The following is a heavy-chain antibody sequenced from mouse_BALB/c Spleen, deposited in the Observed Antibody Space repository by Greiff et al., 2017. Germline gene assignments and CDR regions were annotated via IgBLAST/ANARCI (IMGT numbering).Heavy chain of an antibody. CDR1: GYNFTSYW. J-gene: IGHJ3*01. CDR2: IYPGSGST. D-gene: IGHD2-3*01. V-gene: IGHV1-55*01. Sequence: VQLQQPGAELVKPGTSVKLSCKASGYNFTSYWINWVKLRPGQGLEWIGDIYPGSGSTNYNEKFKSKATLTVDTSSSTAYMQLSSLASEDSALYYCARSWLDGYYVWVAYWGQGTLVTVSA. CDR3: ARSWLDGYYVWVAY.